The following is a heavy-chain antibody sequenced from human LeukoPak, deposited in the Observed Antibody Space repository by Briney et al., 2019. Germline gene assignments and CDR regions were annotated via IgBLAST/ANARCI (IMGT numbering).Heavy chain of an antibody. CDR3: AKASTIAARRSQVDY. CDR2: ISGSGGST. V-gene: IGHV3-23*01. D-gene: IGHD6-6*01. CDR1: GFTFSSYA. Sequence: GGSLRLSCAASGFTFSSYAVSWVRQAPGKGLEWVSAISGSGGSTYYADSVKGRFTISRDNSKNTLYLQMNSLRAEDTAVYYCAKASTIAARRSQVDYWGQGTLVTVSS. J-gene: IGHJ4*02.